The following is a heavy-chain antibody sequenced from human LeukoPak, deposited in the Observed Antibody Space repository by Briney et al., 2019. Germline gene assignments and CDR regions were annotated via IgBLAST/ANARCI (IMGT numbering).Heavy chain of an antibody. Sequence: ASVKVSCKASGYIFTGYYMHWVRQAPGQGLEWMGWINPNSGGTNYAQKFQGRVTMTRDTSISTAYMELSRLRSDDTAVYYCARDKILWFRELLGYWGQGTLVTVSA. CDR1: GYIFTGYY. CDR2: INPNSGGT. CDR3: ARDKILWFRELLGY. J-gene: IGHJ4*02. D-gene: IGHD3-10*01. V-gene: IGHV1-2*02.